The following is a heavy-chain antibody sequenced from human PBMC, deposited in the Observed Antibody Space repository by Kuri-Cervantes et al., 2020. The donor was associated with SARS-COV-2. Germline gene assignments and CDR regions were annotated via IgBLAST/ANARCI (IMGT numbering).Heavy chain of an antibody. J-gene: IGHJ6*02. CDR2: IYYSGST. D-gene: IGHD6-19*01. Sequence: SETLSLTCTVSGGSISSGGYYWSWIRQHPGKGLVWIGYIYYSGSTYYNPSLKSRVTISVDTSKNQFSLKLSSVTAAYTAVYYCARDSTYSSGWYEGFDYYYYGMDVWGQGTTVTVSS. CDR3: ARDSTYSSGWYEGFDYYYYGMDV. V-gene: IGHV4-31*03. CDR1: GGSISSGGYY.